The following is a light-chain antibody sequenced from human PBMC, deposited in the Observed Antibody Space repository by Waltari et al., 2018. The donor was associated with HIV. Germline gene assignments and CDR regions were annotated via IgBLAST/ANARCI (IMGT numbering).Light chain of an antibody. CDR1: NSNIGNNF. V-gene: IGLV1-51*01. Sequence: QSVLTQPPSVSAAAGQKVTISCSGSNSNIGNNFVSWYQQLPGTAPKLLILGSNKRPAGIPDRFSGPQSDTSSTLAITVLQTVDEADYYCGTCNSSLSAVLFGVGTKLTVL. CDR3: GTCNSSLSAVL. J-gene: IGLJ2*01. CDR2: GSN.